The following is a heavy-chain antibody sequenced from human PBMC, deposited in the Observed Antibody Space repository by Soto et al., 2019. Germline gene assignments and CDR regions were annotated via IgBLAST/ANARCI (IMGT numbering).Heavy chain of an antibody. CDR2: ISGSGGIT. Sequence: SCYTFSSYAMSWVRQAPGKGLEWVSAISGSGGITYYADSVKGRFTISRDNSKNTLYLQMNSLRAEDTAVYYCAKVRASGWYPADWYFDLWGRGTLVTVSS. J-gene: IGHJ2*01. V-gene: IGHV3-23*01. D-gene: IGHD6-19*01. CDR3: AKVRASGWYPADWYFDL. CDR1: CYTFSSYA.